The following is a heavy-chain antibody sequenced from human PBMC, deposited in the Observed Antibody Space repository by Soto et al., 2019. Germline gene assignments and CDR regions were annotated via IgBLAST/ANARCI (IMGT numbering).Heavy chain of an antibody. Sequence: SETLSLTCAVYGGSFSGYYWSWIRQPPGKGLEWIGEINHSGSTNYNPSLKSRVTISVDTSKNQFSLKLSSVTAADTAVYYCARVVEMATILNWFDPWGQGTLVTVS. CDR1: GGSFSGYY. D-gene: IGHD2-21*01. CDR3: ARVVEMATILNWFDP. J-gene: IGHJ5*02. V-gene: IGHV4-34*01. CDR2: INHSGST.